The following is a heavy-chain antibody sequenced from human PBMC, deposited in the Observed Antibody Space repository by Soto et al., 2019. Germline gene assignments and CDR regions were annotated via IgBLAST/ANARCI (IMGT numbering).Heavy chain of an antibody. Sequence: QVHLVESGGGLVKPGGSLRLSCAASGFTFSDYYMSWIRQAPGKGLEWVSDVSSTGTIVYYPDSVKGRFTVSRDNAKNSLYLQMSSLGAEDTAVYYWATQEIDGDYDAEDDAFDIWGYGTMGTVSS. J-gene: IGHJ3*02. CDR3: ATQEIDGDYDAEDDAFDI. D-gene: IGHD4-17*01. V-gene: IGHV3-11*01. CDR1: GFTFSDYY. CDR2: VSSTGTIV.